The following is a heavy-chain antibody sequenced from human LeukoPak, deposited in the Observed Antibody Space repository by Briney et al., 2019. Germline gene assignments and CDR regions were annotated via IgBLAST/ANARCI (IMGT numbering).Heavy chain of an antibody. J-gene: IGHJ4*02. CDR3: ARGPSGYHNP. CDR1: EFTFSDYY. D-gene: IGHD5-12*01. Sequence: GGSLRLSCAASEFTFSDYYMSWIRQAPGKGLEWVSLIYSGGSTYYADSVKGRFTISRDNSKNTLYLQMNRLRAEDTAVYYCARGPSGYHNPGGQGTLVTVSS. CDR2: IYSGGST. V-gene: IGHV3-66*01.